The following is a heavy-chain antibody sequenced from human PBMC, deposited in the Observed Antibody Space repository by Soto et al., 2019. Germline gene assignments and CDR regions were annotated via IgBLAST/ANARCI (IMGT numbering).Heavy chain of an antibody. CDR1: GGSISSGGYY. CDR3: AISFGVAAAGPFDY. D-gene: IGHD6-13*01. J-gene: IGHJ4*02. CDR2: LYYSGST. V-gene: IGHV4-31*03. Sequence: QVQLQESGPGLVKPSQTLSLTCTVSGGSISSGGYYWSWIRQHPGKVLEWIGYLYYSGSTYYNPSLKSRVTISVDTSKNQFSLKLSSVTAADTAVDYCAISFGVAAAGPFDYWGQGTLVTVSS.